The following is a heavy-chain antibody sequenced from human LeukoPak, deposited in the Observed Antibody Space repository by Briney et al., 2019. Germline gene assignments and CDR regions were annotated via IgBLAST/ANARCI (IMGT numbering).Heavy chain of an antibody. Sequence: PGGSLGLSCAASGFTFSTYSMNWVRQAPGKGLEWVSSISTSSTYIYYADSVKGRFTISRDNAKNSLYLQMNSLRAEDTAVYYCAASVPRDYWGQGTLVTVSS. CDR3: AASVPRDY. CDR1: GFTFSTYS. V-gene: IGHV3-21*01. J-gene: IGHJ4*02. CDR2: ISTSSTYI.